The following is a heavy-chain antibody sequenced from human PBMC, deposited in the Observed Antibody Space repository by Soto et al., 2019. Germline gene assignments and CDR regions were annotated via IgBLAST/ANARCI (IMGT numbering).Heavy chain of an antibody. CDR2: IIPILGIA. Sequence: QVQLVQSGAEVKKPGSSVKVSCKASGGTFSSYTISWVRQAPRQGLEWMGRIIPILGIANYAQKFQGRVTITADKSTSTAYMELSSLRSEDMAVYYCARAYYDILTGYYGYAFDIWGQGTMVTVSS. CDR3: ARAYYDILTGYYGYAFDI. D-gene: IGHD3-9*01. V-gene: IGHV1-69*02. CDR1: GGTFSSYT. J-gene: IGHJ3*02.